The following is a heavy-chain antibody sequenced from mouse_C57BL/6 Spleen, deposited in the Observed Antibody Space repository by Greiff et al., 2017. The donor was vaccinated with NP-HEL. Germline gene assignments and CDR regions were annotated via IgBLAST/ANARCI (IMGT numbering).Heavy chain of an antibody. CDR2: IDPETGGT. J-gene: IGHJ2*01. CDR1: GYTFTDYE. Sequence: QVQLQQSGAELVRPGASVTLSCKASGYTFTDYEMHWVKQTPVHGLEWIGAIDPETGGTAYNQKFKGKAILTADKSSSTAYMELRSLTSEDSAVYYCTRKFYDYDEGYYFDYWGQGTTLTVSS. D-gene: IGHD2-4*01. CDR3: TRKFYDYDEGYYFDY. V-gene: IGHV1-15*01.